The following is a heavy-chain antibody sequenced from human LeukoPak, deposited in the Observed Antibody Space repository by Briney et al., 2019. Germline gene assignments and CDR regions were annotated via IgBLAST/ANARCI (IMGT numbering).Heavy chain of an antibody. J-gene: IGHJ5*02. CDR1: GYTFTYRY. CDR3: AKRVPNPTVPYYYDSSGYFPSWFDP. CDR2: ITPFNGNT. V-gene: IGHV1-45*02. D-gene: IGHD3-22*01. Sequence: SVKVSCKASGYTFTYRYLHWVRQAPGQALEWMGWITPFNGNTNYAQKFQDRVTITRDRSMSTAYMELSSLRSEDTAVYYCAKRVPNPTVPYYYDSSGYFPSWFDPWGQGTLVTVSS.